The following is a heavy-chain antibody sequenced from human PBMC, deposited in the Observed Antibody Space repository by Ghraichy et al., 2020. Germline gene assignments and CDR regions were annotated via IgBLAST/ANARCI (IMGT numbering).Heavy chain of an antibody. Sequence: SGTLSLTCTVSGGSMSSYYWSWIRQPPGKRLEWIGYIYYSGSTHYNPSLKSRVTISVDTSKNQFSLRLSSVTAADTAVYYCASLDFLTGYPSYHFDSWGQGTLVTVSS. D-gene: IGHD3-9*01. V-gene: IGHV4-59*08. CDR3: ASLDFLTGYPSYHFDS. J-gene: IGHJ4*02. CDR2: IYYSGST. CDR1: GGSMSSYY.